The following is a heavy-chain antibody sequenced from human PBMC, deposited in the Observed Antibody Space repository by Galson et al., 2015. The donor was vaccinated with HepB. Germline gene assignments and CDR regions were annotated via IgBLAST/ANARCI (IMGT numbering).Heavy chain of an antibody. J-gene: IGHJ4*02. CDR3: ATGYSGPVAY. Sequence: SLRLSCAASGFTVRRNYMSWVRQAPGKGLEWVSVIYSGGTTDYADSVKGRFTISRDNSKNTLYLQMNSLRAEDTAVYYCATGYSGPVAYWGQGTLVTVSS. V-gene: IGHV3-53*01. CDR1: GFTVRRNY. D-gene: IGHD1-26*01. CDR2: IYSGGTT.